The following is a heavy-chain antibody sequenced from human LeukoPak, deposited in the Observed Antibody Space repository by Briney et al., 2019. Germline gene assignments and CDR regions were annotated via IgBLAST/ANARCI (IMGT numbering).Heavy chain of an antibody. Sequence: ASVKVSCKASGYTFTSCDINWVRQATGQGLEWMGWMNPNSGNTGYAQKFQGRVTMTRNTSISTAYMELSSLRSEDTAVYYCARSPAGGSTTKSKYNWFDPWGQGTLVTVSS. CDR2: MNPNSGNT. CDR3: ARSPAGGSTTKSKYNWFDP. J-gene: IGHJ5*02. CDR1: GYTFTSCD. V-gene: IGHV1-8*01. D-gene: IGHD2-15*01.